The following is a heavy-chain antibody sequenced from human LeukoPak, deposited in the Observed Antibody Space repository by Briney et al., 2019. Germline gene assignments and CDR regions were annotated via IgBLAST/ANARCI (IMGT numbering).Heavy chain of an antibody. V-gene: IGHV4-34*01. CDR1: GGSFSGYY. D-gene: IGHD5-18*01. CDR2: INHSGST. CDR3: ARSSGSWDTAMVLDYFDY. J-gene: IGHJ4*02. Sequence: KPSETLSLTCAVYGGSFSGYYWSWIRQPPGKGLEWIGEINHSGSTNYNPSLKSRVTISVDTSKNQFSLKLSSVTAADTAVYYCARSSGSWDTAMVLDYFDYWGQGTLVTVSS.